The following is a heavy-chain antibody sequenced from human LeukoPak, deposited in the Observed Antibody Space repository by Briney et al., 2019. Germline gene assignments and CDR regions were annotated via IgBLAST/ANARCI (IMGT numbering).Heavy chain of an antibody. CDR2: IYYSGST. V-gene: IGHV4-59*01. D-gene: IGHD1-1*01. Sequence: SETLSLTCTVSGGSISSYYWSWIRQPPGKGLEWIGYIYYSGSTNYNPSLKSRVTISVDTSKNQFSLKLSSVTAADTAVYYRARVASHTPTYYYYMDVWGKGTTVTVSS. CDR3: ARVASHTPTYYYYMDV. J-gene: IGHJ6*03. CDR1: GGSISSYY.